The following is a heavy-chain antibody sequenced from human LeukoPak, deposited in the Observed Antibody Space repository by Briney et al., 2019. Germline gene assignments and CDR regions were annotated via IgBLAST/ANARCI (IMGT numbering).Heavy chain of an antibody. CDR3: AGEGIAAAYFDY. CDR1: GFTFSNYW. V-gene: IGHV3-7*03. CDR2: LKEDASEI. J-gene: IGHJ4*02. Sequence: GGSLRLSCAASGFTFSNYWMTWVRQAPGKGLEWVAYLKEDASEIYCLDSVKGRFTISRDNSRNTLYLQMNSLRAEDTAVCYCAGEGIAAAYFDYWGQGTLVTVSS. D-gene: IGHD6-13*01.